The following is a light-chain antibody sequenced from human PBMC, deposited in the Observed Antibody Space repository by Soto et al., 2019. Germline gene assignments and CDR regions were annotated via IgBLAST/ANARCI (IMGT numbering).Light chain of an antibody. J-gene: IGKJ2*01. Sequence: DIQMTQSPSTLSASVGDSVTITCRANQRIGRWLAWYQQKPRKAPKLLIYDASTLQSGVPSRFSGSGSGTEFTLNITSLQADDFAEYYCQQYNHYSSYTFGRGTKLEI. CDR1: QRIGRW. V-gene: IGKV1-5*01. CDR2: DAS. CDR3: QQYNHYSSYT.